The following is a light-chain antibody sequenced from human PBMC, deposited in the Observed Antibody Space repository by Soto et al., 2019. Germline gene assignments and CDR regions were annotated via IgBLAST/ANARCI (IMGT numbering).Light chain of an antibody. CDR1: QSVSGN. Sequence: EMVMTQSPATLSVSPGERATLSCRASQSVSGNLAWYQQKPGQAPRLLIYGASTRATGIPARFSGSGYGTEFTLTISSLQYEDFSVYYCQQYNNWLITFGQGTRLEIK. V-gene: IGKV3-15*01. J-gene: IGKJ5*01. CDR2: GAS. CDR3: QQYNNWLIT.